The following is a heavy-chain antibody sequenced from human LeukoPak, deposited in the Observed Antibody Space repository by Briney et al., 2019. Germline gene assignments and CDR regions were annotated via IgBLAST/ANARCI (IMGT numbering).Heavy chain of an antibody. CDR3: ASYAKDIVVLPAASIYWYFDL. J-gene: IGHJ2*01. V-gene: IGHV4-34*01. Sequence: SETLSLTCAVYGGSFSGYYWSWIRQPPGKGLEWIGEINHSGSTNYNPSLKSRVTISVDTSKNQFSLKLGSVTAADTAVYYCASYAKDIVVLPAASIYWYFDLWGRGTLVTVSS. CDR1: GGSFSGYY. D-gene: IGHD2-2*01. CDR2: INHSGST.